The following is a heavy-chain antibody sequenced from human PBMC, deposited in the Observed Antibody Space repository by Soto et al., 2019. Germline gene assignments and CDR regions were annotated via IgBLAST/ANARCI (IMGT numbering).Heavy chain of an antibody. V-gene: IGHV3-23*01. CDR2: ISGSGGST. J-gene: IGHJ6*02. Sequence: GGSLRLSCAASGLTFSSFAMSWVRQAPGKGLEWVSGISGSGGSTYHADSVKGRFISSRDNSKNMLYLQMNSVRAEDTAVYYCAKGHSSSPSPQYYYYGIDVWGPGTTVTVSS. CDR3: AKGHSSSPSPQYYYYGIDV. CDR1: GLTFSSFA. D-gene: IGHD6-13*01.